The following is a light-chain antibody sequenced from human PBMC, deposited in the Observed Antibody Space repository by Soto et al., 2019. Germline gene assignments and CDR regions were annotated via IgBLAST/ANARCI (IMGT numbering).Light chain of an antibody. CDR3: QQYDNVPPT. Sequence: DIQMTQSPSSLSASVGDRVTITCQASQDISNYLNWYQQKPGKAPKLLIYDASNLETGVPSRFSGSGSGTDFTFTISRLQPEDIATYYCQQYDNVPPTFGGGTKVEIK. CDR2: DAS. V-gene: IGKV1-33*01. CDR1: QDISNY. J-gene: IGKJ4*01.